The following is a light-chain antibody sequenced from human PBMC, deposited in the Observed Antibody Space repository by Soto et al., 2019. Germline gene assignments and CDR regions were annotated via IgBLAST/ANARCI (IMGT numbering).Light chain of an antibody. J-gene: IGLJ1*01. Sequence: SYELTQPPSVSVAPGQTARISCGGDNIGSKVVHWFQQKPGQAPLLVVYDDRALPSGIPERFSGSNSGNTATLTISRVEAGDEADYYCQLWDSSTDRYVFGTGTKVTV. CDR1: NIGSKV. CDR3: QLWDSSTDRYV. V-gene: IGLV3-21*02. CDR2: DDR.